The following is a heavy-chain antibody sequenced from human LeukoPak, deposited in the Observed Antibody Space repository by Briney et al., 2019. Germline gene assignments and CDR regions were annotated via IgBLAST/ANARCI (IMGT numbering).Heavy chain of an antibody. Sequence: SETLSLTCTVSGGSISSGSYYWGWIRQPPGKGLEWIRSIYYSGSTYYNPSLKSRVTISVDTSKNQFSLKLSSVTAADTAVYYCASSPRITIFGVVTPSGYWGQGTLVTVSS. V-gene: IGHV4-39*01. CDR1: GGSISSGSYY. CDR2: IYYSGST. D-gene: IGHD3-3*01. J-gene: IGHJ4*02. CDR3: ASSPRITIFGVVTPSGY.